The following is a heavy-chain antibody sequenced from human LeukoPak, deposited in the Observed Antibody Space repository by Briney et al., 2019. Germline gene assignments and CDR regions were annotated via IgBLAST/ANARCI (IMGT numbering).Heavy chain of an antibody. J-gene: IGHJ4*02. CDR2: ISNSGAAT. D-gene: IGHD6-13*01. CDR1: GFTFSSSA. CDR3: AKDFATAASGTSY. V-gene: IGHV3-23*01. Sequence: PGGSLRLSCAASGFTFSSSAMSWVRQAPGKGLEWVSIISNSGAATYYADSVKGRFTISRDNSKNTLYLQLNSLRAEDTAVYYCAKDFATAASGTSYWGQGTLVTVSS.